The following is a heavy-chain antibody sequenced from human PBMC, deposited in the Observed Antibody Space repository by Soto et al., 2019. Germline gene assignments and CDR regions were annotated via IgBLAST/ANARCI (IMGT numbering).Heavy chain of an antibody. V-gene: IGHV3-9*01. CDR1: GFNFDQYA. Sequence: EVQLVESGGALVEPGRSLRLSCAVSGFNFDQYAIHWVRQAPGKGLEWVSGISWNSGEIAYSDSVKGRFTISRDNTKNSVYLEMNSLRREDTALYYCAKVVSIFYDAFDMWGHGTMVTVSS. CDR3: AKVVSIFYDAFDM. CDR2: ISWNSGEI. J-gene: IGHJ3*02.